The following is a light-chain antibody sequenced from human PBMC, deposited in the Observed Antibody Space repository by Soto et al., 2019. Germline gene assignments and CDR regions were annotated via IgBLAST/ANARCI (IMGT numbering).Light chain of an antibody. CDR1: QTVSNY. J-gene: IGKJ4*01. CDR3: QQRSSWPL. V-gene: IGKV3-11*01. CDR2: DTS. Sequence: EIVLTQSPAILSLSPGDTATLSCRASQTVSNYLTWYQQKPGQAPRLLIYDTSKRAVGIPARFSGSGSGTDFTLTISSLEPEDFAVYYCQQRSSWPLFGGGTKVDIK.